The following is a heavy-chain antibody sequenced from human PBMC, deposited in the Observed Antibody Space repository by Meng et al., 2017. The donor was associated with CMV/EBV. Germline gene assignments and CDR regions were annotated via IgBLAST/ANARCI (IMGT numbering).Heavy chain of an antibody. CDR1: GGSISSSSYY. J-gene: IGHJ5*02. V-gene: IGHV4-39*07. CDR3: ARDRWLLNNWFDP. D-gene: IGHD2-15*01. Sequence: SETLSLTCTVSGGSISSSSYYGGWIRQPPGKGLEWIGSIYYSGSTYYNPSLKSRVTISVDTSKNQFSLKLSSVTAADTAVYYCARDRWLLNNWFDPWGQGTLVTVSS. CDR2: IYYSGST.